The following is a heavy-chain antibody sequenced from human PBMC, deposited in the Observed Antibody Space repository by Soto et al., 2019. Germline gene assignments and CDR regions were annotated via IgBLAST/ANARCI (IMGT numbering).Heavy chain of an antibody. Sequence: PSETLSLTCTVSGGSVSSGSYYWSWIRQPPGKGLEWIGYIYYSGSTNYNPSLKSRVTISVDTSKNQFSLKLSSVTAADTAVYYCARGQRAYCGGDCYRTGGYFDYWGQGTLVTVSS. J-gene: IGHJ4*02. CDR3: ARGQRAYCGGDCYRTGGYFDY. CDR2: IYYSGST. CDR1: GGSVSSGSYY. V-gene: IGHV4-61*01. D-gene: IGHD2-21*02.